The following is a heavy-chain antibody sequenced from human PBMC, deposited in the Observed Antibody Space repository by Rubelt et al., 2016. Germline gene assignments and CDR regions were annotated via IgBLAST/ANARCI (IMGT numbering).Heavy chain of an antibody. CDR3: AKERTGYCSGGSCYFIPPYGMDV. D-gene: IGHD2-15*01. Sequence: GYADSVKGRFTISRDNAKNSLYLQMNSLRAEDTALYYCAKERTGYCSGGSCYFIPPYGMDVWGQGTTVTVSS. V-gene: IGHV3-9*01. J-gene: IGHJ6*02.